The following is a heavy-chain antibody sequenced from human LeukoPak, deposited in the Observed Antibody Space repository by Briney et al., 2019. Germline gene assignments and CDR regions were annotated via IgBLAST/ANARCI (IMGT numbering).Heavy chain of an antibody. CDR3: ARVATGTNYYYYYMDV. J-gene: IGHJ6*03. CDR1: GGSISSYY. D-gene: IGHD1-14*01. V-gene: IGHV4-4*07. Sequence: SETLPLTCTVSGGSISSYYWSWIWQPAGKGLEWIGRIYTSGSTNYNPSLKSRVTISVDTSKNQFSLKLSSVTAADTAVYYCARVATGTNYYYYYMDVWGKGTTVTISS. CDR2: IYTSGST.